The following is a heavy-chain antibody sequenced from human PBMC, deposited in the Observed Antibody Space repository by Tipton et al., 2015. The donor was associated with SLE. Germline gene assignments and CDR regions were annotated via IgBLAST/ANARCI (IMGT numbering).Heavy chain of an antibody. CDR3: ARVETFMVVTPIYFFDH. CDR2: INHSGLT. J-gene: IGHJ4*02. CDR1: GGSFTAYY. V-gene: IGHV4-34*01. D-gene: IGHD4/OR15-4a*01. Sequence: TLSLTCAVYGGSFTAYYWSWIRQAPGKGLEWIGEINHSGLTNYSPSLRSRVSMSVDMAKDQFSPKLSSVTAADSAMYYCARVETFMVVTPIYFFDHWGQGSLVTVSS.